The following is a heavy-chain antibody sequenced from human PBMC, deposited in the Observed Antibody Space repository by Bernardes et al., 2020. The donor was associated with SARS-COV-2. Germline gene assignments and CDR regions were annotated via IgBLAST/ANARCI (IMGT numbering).Heavy chain of an antibody. D-gene: IGHD1-20*01. J-gene: IGHJ5*02. CDR3: ARGPSDNWNAGNWFDP. CDR1: GFTFSNYF. V-gene: IGHV3-33*01. Sequence: GWSLRLSCAASGFTFSNYFMHWVRQTPGKGLEWVALIWYDGSIKHYADSVKGRFTISRDNSKSTLSLQMNSLRDDDTAVYYCARGPSDNWNAGNWFDPWGQGTLVTVSS. CDR2: IWYDGSIK.